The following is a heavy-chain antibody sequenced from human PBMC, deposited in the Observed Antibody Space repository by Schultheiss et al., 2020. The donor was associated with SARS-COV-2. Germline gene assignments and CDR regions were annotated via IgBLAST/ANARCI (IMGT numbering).Heavy chain of an antibody. J-gene: IGHJ4*02. CDR2: IYYSGST. V-gene: IGHV4-34*01. Sequence: SETLSLTCAVYGGSFSGYYWSWIRQPPGKGLEWIGYIYYSGSTYYNPSLKSRVTISVDTSKNQFSLKLSSVTAADTAVYYCARVDYYDSSGSSDYWGQGTLVTVSS. CDR1: GGSFSGYY. D-gene: IGHD3-22*01. CDR3: ARVDYYDSSGSSDY.